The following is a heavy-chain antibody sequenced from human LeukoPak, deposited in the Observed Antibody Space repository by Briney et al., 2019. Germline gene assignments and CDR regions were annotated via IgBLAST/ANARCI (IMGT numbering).Heavy chain of an antibody. CDR3: ARDGGYDSSGYYYQAFDI. J-gene: IGHJ3*02. CDR2: ISAYNGNT. D-gene: IGHD3-22*01. V-gene: IGHV1-18*01. CDR1: GYTFTSYG. Sequence: ASVKVSCKASGYTFTSYGISWLRQAPGQGLEWMGWISAYNGNTNYAQKLQGRVTMTTDTSTSTAYMELRSLRSDDTAVYYCARDGGYDSSGYYYQAFDIWGQGTMVTVSS.